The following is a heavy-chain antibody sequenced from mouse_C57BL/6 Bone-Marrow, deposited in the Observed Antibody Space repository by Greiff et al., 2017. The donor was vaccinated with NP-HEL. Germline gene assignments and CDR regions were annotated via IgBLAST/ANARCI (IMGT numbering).Heavy chain of an antibody. CDR3: ARWDFLLFDYYAMDY. V-gene: IGHV1-52*01. CDR2: IDPSDSET. Sequence: QVQLQQPGAELVRPGSSVKLSCKASGYTFTSYWMHWVKQRPIQGLEWIGNIDPSDSETHYNQKFKDKATLTVDKSSSTAYMQLSSLTSEDSAVYYCARWDFLLFDYYAMDYWGQGTSVTVTS. J-gene: IGHJ4*01. CDR1: GYTFTSYW. D-gene: IGHD2-1*01.